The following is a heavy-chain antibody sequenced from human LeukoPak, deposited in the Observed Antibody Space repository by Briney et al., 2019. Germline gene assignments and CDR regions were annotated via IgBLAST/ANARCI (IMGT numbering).Heavy chain of an antibody. D-gene: IGHD1-26*01. CDR3: ARDSSGSYDY. V-gene: IGHV1-69*10. CDR1: GGTFSSYA. CDR2: IIPILGIA. J-gene: IGHJ4*02. Sequence: ASVKVSCKASGGTFSSYAISWVRQAPGQGLEWMGWIIPILGIANYAQKFQGRVTITADKSTSTAYMELSSLRSEDTAVYYCARDSSGSYDYWGQGTLVTVSS.